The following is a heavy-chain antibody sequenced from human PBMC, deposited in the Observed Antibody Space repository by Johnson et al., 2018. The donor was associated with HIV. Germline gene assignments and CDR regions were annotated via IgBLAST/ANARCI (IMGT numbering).Heavy chain of an antibody. Sequence: VQLVESGGGVVQPGRSLRLSCAASGFTFSSYGMHWVRQAPGKGLEWVAVIWYDGTNQYYSDSVKGRFTISRDNSKNPLYLQMNSLKVDDTAVYYCARDKGSWFDDAFDIWGQGTMVTVSS. V-gene: IGHV3-33*01. D-gene: IGHD6-13*01. CDR2: IWYDGTNQ. CDR3: ARDKGSWFDDAFDI. J-gene: IGHJ3*02. CDR1: GFTFSSYG.